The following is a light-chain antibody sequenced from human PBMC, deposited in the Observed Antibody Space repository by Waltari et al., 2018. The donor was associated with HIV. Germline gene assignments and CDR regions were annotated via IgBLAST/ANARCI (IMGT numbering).Light chain of an antibody. CDR1: SSDVGGYNY. J-gene: IGLJ2*01. V-gene: IGLV2-11*01. CDR3: CSYAGSYSVV. Sequence: QSALTQPRPVSGSPGQSVTLSCTGTSSDVGGYNYFSWYQQHPGKAPKLMIYDVSKRPSGVPDRFSGSKSGNTASLTISGLQAEDEADYYCCSYAGSYSVVFGGGTKLTVL. CDR2: DVS.